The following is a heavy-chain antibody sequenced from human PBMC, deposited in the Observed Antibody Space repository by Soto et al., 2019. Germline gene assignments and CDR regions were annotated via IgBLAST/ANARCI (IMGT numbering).Heavy chain of an antibody. J-gene: IGHJ6*02. D-gene: IGHD1-26*01. V-gene: IGHV3-30-3*01. CDR2: ISYDGSNK. Sequence: GVSLRLSCAASGFTFSSYAMHGVRQAPGKGLECVAVISYDGSNKYYADSVKGRFTISRDNSKNTLYLQMNSLRAEDTAVYYCARGPAPPVGATDPYYYYGMDVWGQGTTVAVYS. CDR1: GFTFSSYA. CDR3: ARGPAPPVGATDPYYYYGMDV.